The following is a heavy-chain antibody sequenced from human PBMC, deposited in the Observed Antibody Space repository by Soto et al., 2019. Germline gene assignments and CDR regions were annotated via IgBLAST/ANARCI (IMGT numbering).Heavy chain of an antibody. CDR2: FDPEDGET. CDR1: GYTLTELS. D-gene: IGHD4-4*01. Sequence: ASVKVSCKVSGYTLTELSMHWVRQAPGKGLEWMGGFDPEDGETIYAQKFQGRVTMTEDTSTDTAYMELSSLRSEDTAVSYCATDGLGGYYNNYDLFDIWGQGTMDLVSS. J-gene: IGHJ3*02. V-gene: IGHV1-24*01. CDR3: ATDGLGGYYNNYDLFDI.